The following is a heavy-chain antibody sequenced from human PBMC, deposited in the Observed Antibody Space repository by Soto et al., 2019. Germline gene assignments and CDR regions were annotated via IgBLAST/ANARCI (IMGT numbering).Heavy chain of an antibody. Sequence: GESLKISCKGSGYSFSSYWIGWVRQMPGKGLEWMGIIYPGDSETRYSPSFQGQVTISADKSINTAYLQWSSLKASDTAMYYCARPSNNLFYYISSGLAYSDLWGRGTLVTVSS. CDR3: ARPSNNLFYYISSGLAYSDL. V-gene: IGHV5-51*01. D-gene: IGHD3-22*01. CDR1: GYSFSSYW. J-gene: IGHJ2*01. CDR2: IYPGDSET.